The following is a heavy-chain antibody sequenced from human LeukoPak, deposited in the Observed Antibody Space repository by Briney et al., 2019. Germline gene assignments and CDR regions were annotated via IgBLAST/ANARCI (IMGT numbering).Heavy chain of an antibody. V-gene: IGHV3-30*02. J-gene: IGHJ4*02. Sequence: PGGSLRLSCAASGFTFPIYDMHWVRQAPGKGLEWVALIWADGSKKYYQDSVKGRFTISRDNSKNTLYLQMSSLRAEDTAVYLCVKDLRSDFMGVLSRYLSYWGQGTLVTVSS. CDR2: IWADGSKK. CDR3: VKDLRSDFMGVLSRYLSY. CDR1: GFTFPIYD. D-gene: IGHD2/OR15-2a*01.